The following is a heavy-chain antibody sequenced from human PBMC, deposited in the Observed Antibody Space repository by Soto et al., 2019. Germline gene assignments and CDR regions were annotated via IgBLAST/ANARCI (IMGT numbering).Heavy chain of an antibody. D-gene: IGHD5-18*01. J-gene: IGHJ6*02. CDR2: IIPIFGTA. CDR1: GGTFSSYA. Sequence: SVKVSCKASGGTFSSYAISWVRQAPGQGLEWMGGIIPIFGTANYAQKFQGRVTITADESTSTAYMELSSLRSEDTAVYYCARDGESYETKIYYYYGMDVWGQGTTVTVYS. V-gene: IGHV1-69*13. CDR3: ARDGESYETKIYYYYGMDV.